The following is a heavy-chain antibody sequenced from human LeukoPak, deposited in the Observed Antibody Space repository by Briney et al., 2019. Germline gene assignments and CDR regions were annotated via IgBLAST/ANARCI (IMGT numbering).Heavy chain of an antibody. V-gene: IGHV3-74*01. D-gene: IGHD1-26*01. CDR3: GRDLGGRSGY. CDR1: GFTFRTYW. Sequence: GGSLRLSCAVSGFTFRTYWMHWVRQVPGEGLVWVSRINEDGSITNYADSVKGRFSISRDNAKNTLYLQMNSLGAEDTAVYYCGRDLGGRSGYWGQGTLVTVSS. J-gene: IGHJ4*02. CDR2: INEDGSIT.